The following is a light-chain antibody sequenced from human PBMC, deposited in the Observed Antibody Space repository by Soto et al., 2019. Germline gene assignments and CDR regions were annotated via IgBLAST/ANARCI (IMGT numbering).Light chain of an antibody. CDR2: AAS. J-gene: IGKJ5*01. CDR3: QRYKNWPIT. Sequence: EIVMTQSPATLSVSPGERATLSCRASQGVSSNLAWYQQKPGQAPRLLIYAASTRATGIPARFSGSGSGTEFTLTISSLQSEDFAVYYCQRYKNWPITFGQGTRLEIK. V-gene: IGKV3D-15*01. CDR1: QGVSSN.